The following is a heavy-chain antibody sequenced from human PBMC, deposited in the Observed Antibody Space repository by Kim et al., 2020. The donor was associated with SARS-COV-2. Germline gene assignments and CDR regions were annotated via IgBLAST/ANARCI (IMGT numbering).Heavy chain of an antibody. CDR1: GFTFSSYA. V-gene: IGHV3-43*02. Sequence: GGSLRLSCAASGFTFSSYAMHWVRQAPGKGLEWVSLICGGGGSTYYADSVKGRFIISRDNSKNSLYLQMNSLRTDDTALYYCAKDMVVAATRYYYYGMDVWGHGAPVTVSS. CDR2: ICGGGGST. J-gene: IGHJ6*02. D-gene: IGHD2-15*01. CDR3: AKDMVVAATRYYYYGMDV.